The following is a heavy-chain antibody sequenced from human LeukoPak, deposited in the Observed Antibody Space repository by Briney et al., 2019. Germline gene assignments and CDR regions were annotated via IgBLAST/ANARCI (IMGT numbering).Heavy chain of an antibody. J-gene: IGHJ4*02. CDR3: ARGKSFVDY. V-gene: IGHV1-18*01. CDR2: ISPYSGKT. CDR1: GYTFASHG. Sequence: ASVKVSCKASGYTFASHGISWVRQAPGQGLEWMAWISPYSGKTIYAQKFQDRVTMSTDTSASTAYMELRSLRSDDTAVYYCARGKSFVDYWGQGTLVTVSS.